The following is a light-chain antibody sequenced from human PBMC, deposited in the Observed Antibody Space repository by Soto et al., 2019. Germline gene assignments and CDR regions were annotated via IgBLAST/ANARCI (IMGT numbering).Light chain of an antibody. J-gene: IGLJ2*01. CDR3: LLYYGGALGV. CDR2: SKS. CDR1: TGAVTSGHF. V-gene: IGLV7-43*01. Sequence: QAVVTQEPSLTVPPGGTVTLTCASSTGAVTSGHFQNWVQQKPGQVPKSLIYSKSDKHSWTPARFSGSLLGGKAALTLSSVQPEDEAEYYCLLYYGGALGVFGGGTQLTVL.